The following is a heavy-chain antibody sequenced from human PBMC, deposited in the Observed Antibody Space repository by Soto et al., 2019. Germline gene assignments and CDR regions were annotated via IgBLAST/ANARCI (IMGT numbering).Heavy chain of an antibody. CDR1: GYTFTSYD. CDR2: MNPNSGNT. J-gene: IGHJ6*02. Sequence: QVQLVQSGAEVKKPGASVKGSCKTSGYTFTSYDISWVRQATGQGLEWMGWMNPNSGNTGYAQKFQGRVTMTRNTSIITAYMDLSSLRSEDTAVYYCAREVVSRGMDVWGHGTTVTVSS. D-gene: IGHD3-22*01. CDR3: AREVVSRGMDV. V-gene: IGHV1-8*01.